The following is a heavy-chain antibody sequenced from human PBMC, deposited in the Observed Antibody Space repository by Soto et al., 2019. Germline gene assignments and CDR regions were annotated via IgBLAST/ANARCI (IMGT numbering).Heavy chain of an antibody. V-gene: IGHV1-18*01. D-gene: IGHD2-2*01. CDR1: GYTFTRYG. Sequence: GVSVKVSCKASGYTFTRYGISWLRQAPGQGREWMGWINAYNGNTNYAQKLQGRVTMTTDTSTSTAYMELRSLRSDSTAMYYRTRVPPPFDPWGQGTLVTVS. J-gene: IGHJ5*02. CDR2: INAYNGNT. CDR3: TRVPPPFDP.